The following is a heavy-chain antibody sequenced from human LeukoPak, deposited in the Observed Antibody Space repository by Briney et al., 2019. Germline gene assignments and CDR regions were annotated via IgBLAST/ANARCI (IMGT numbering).Heavy chain of an antibody. D-gene: IGHD3-10*01. CDR1: GFTFSSYE. J-gene: IGHJ4*02. CDR2: ISSSGSTI. V-gene: IGHV3-48*03. CDR3: AREITMVRGVDY. Sequence: PAGGSLRLSCAASGFTFSSYEMNWVRQAPGKGLEWVSYISSSGSTIYYADSVKGRFTISRDNAKNSLYLQMNSLRAEDTAVYYCAREITMVRGVDYWGLGTLVTVSS.